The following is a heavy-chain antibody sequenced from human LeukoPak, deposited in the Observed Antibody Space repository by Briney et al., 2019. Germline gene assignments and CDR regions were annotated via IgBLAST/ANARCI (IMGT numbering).Heavy chain of an antibody. CDR1: GGSFSGYY. Sequence: SETLSLTCAVYGGSFSGYYWTWIREPPGNGLEWIGEINHSGSTNYNPSLKSRVTISVDTSKNQFSLKLSSVTAADTAVYYCARVYCSGGSCPYWGQGTLVTVSS. J-gene: IGHJ4*02. D-gene: IGHD2-15*01. CDR3: ARVYCSGGSCPY. CDR2: INHSGST. V-gene: IGHV4-34*01.